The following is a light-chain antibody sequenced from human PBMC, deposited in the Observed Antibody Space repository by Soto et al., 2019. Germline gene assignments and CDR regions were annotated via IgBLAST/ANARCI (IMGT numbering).Light chain of an antibody. CDR2: GAS. CDR3: QQYNNWPPIT. V-gene: IGKV3-15*01. Sequence: EIVMTQSPATLSVSPGERATLSCRASQSVSSNLAWYQQKPGQAPSLLLYGASTSATAIPARFSGSGSGTEFTLINSSLQAEDFAVYYCQQYNNWPPITFGQGTKVEIK. CDR1: QSVSSN. J-gene: IGKJ2*01.